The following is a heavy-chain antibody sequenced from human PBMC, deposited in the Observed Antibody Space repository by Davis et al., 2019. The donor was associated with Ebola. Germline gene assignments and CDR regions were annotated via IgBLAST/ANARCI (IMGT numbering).Heavy chain of an antibody. D-gene: IGHD6-13*01. J-gene: IGHJ4*02. Sequence: MPSETLSLTCTVSGGSISTTSYYWGWIRQPPGKGLEWIGSIFYTGSTFYNPSPKSRVSISVDTSKNQFSLKLSSVTAADTAVYYCARAEQQLDPFDYWGQGTLVTVSS. V-gene: IGHV4-39*01. CDR2: IFYTGST. CDR3: ARAEQQLDPFDY. CDR1: GGSISTTSYY.